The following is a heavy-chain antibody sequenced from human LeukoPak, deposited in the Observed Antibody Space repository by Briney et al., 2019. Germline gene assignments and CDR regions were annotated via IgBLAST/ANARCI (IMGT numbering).Heavy chain of an antibody. CDR2: IYTSGST. CDR3: AGGHYDSSGYYPDAFDI. D-gene: IGHD3-22*01. V-gene: IGHV4-61*02. Sequence: SETLSLTCTVSGGSISSGSYYWSWIRQPAGKGLEWIGRIYTSGSTNYNPSLKSRVTISVDTSKNQFSLKLSSVTAADTAVYYCAGGHYDSSGYYPDAFDIWGQGTMVTVSS. CDR1: GGSISSGSYY. J-gene: IGHJ3*02.